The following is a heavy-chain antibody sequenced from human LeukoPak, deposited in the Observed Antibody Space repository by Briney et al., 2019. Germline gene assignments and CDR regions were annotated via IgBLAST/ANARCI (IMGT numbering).Heavy chain of an antibody. J-gene: IGHJ3*02. CDR2: IKQDGSEK. V-gene: IGHV3-7*01. Sequence: ETLSLTCAVSGGSISSAGYSWSWIRQPPGKGLEWVANIKQDGSEKYYVDSVKGRFTISRDNAKNSLFLQMNSLRVEDTAVYYCAREITWEVVPIWGQGTMVTVSS. D-gene: IGHD3-16*01. CDR3: AREITWEVVPI. CDR1: GGSISSAGYS.